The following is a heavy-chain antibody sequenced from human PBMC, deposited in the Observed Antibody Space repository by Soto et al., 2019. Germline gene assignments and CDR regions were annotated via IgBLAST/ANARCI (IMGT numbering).Heavy chain of an antibody. CDR3: AKGGAVAGTKYRDY. CDR2: ISGSGGST. Sequence: EVQLLESGGGLVQPGGSLRLSCAASGFTFSSYAMSWVRQAPGKGLEWVSAISGSGGSTYYADSVKGRFTISRDNSKNTLYLQRNTRGAEDTAVYYCAKGGAVAGTKYRDYGGQGPLVPVSS. CDR1: GFTFSSYA. J-gene: IGHJ4*02. V-gene: IGHV3-23*01. D-gene: IGHD6-19*01.